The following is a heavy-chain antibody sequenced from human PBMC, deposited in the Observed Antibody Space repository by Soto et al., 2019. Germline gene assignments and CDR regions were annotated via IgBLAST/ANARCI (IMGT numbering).Heavy chain of an antibody. CDR2: IISILNSP. J-gene: IGHJ6*02. D-gene: IGHD2-2*01. CDR3: AREAANCTSATCPKFYDMDV. V-gene: IGHV1-69*13. CDR1: GGTFGSYA. Sequence: SVKVSCKASGGTFGSYAITWVRRAPGQGLEWLGGIISILNSPAYAQKFQARVVITADEITNTAYMELNSLRFDDTAVYYCAREAANCTSATCPKFYDMDVWGQGTTVTVSS.